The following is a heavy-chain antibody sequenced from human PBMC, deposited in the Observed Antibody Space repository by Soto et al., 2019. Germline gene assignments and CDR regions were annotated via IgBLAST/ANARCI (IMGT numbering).Heavy chain of an antibody. CDR1: GFTFDDYA. CDR3: AKDIDARNFDWSFDY. Sequence: GGSLRLSCAASGFTFDDYAMHWVRQAPGKGLEWVSGISWNSGSIGYADSVKGRFTISRDNAKNSLYLQMNSLRAEDTALYYCAKDIDARNFDWSFDYWGQGTLVTVSS. CDR2: ISWNSGSI. D-gene: IGHD3-9*01. J-gene: IGHJ4*02. V-gene: IGHV3-9*01.